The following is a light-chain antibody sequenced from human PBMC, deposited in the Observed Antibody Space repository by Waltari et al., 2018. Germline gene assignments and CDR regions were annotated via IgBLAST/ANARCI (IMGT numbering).Light chain of an antibody. CDR1: QSISTY. CDR3: QQSYSTPRT. J-gene: IGKJ1*01. Sequence: DIQMTQSPYSLSASVGDRVTITCRASQSISTYLNWYHQKPGKAPKVLIYAASSLQSGVPSRFSGSGSGTDFTLTISNLQPEDFATYYCQQSYSTPRTFGQGTKVEIK. CDR2: AAS. V-gene: IGKV1-39*01.